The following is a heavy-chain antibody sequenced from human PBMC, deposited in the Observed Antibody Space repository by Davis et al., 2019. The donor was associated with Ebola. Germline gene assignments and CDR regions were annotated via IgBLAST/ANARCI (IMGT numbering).Heavy chain of an antibody. CDR3: ARGDDSGYDWSYYYYGMDV. Sequence: GESLKISCAASGFTFSSYSMNWVRQAPGKGLEWVSSISSSSSYIYYADSTKGRFTISRDNAKNSLYLQMTSLRAEDTAVYYCARGDDSGYDWSYYYYGMDVWGQGTTVTVSS. CDR1: GFTFSSYS. D-gene: IGHD5-12*01. CDR2: ISSSSSYI. J-gene: IGHJ6*02. V-gene: IGHV3-21*04.